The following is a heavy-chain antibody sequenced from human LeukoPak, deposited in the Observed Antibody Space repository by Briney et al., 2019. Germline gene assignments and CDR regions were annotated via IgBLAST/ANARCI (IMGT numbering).Heavy chain of an antibody. J-gene: IGHJ4*02. D-gene: IGHD4-17*01. CDR2: TSQDESEK. CDR3: TAQGNYGDLLY. Sequence: PGGSLRLSCAASGFTFSRYWMSWVRQAPGKGLERVANTSQDESEKYFVDSVKGRFTISRDNAKNSLYLQMNSLRVEDTAVYYCTAQGNYGDLLYWGQGTLVTVSS. V-gene: IGHV3-7*05. CDR1: GFTFSRYW.